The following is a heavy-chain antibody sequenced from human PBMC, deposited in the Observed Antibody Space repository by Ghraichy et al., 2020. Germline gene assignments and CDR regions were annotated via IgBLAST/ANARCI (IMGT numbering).Heavy chain of an antibody. D-gene: IGHD3-22*01. CDR3: ARARWLLLRGAFDI. CDR2: INHSGST. J-gene: IGHJ3*02. Sequence: SETLSLTCAVYGGSFSGYYWSWIRQPPGKGLEWIGEINHSGSTNYNPSLKSRVTISVDTSKNQFSLKLSSVTAADTAVYYCARARWLLLRGAFDIWGQGTMVTVSS. V-gene: IGHV4-34*01. CDR1: GGSFSGYY.